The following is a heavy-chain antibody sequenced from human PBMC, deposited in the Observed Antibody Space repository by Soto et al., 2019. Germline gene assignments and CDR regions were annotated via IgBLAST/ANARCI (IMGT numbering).Heavy chain of an antibody. CDR1: GFTFTSYW. Sequence: EVQLVESGGGLVQPGGSLRVSCAASGFTFTSYWMSWVRQAPGKGLEWVANIKEDGSAKYYLDSVKGRFTISRDNAKNSLYLHMNSLRDDDAAVYYCAREDFYRFDYWGQGNLVTVSS. CDR2: IKEDGSAK. V-gene: IGHV3-7*01. J-gene: IGHJ4*02. CDR3: AREDFYRFDY.